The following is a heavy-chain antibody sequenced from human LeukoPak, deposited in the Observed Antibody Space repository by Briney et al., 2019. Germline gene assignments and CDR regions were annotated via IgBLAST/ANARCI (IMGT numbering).Heavy chain of an antibody. CDR2: ISGSGGST. CDR3: ANSLAVAGTNFDY. V-gene: IGHV3-23*01. CDR1: GFTFGDYA. J-gene: IGHJ4*02. Sequence: GGSLRLSCTASGFTFGDYAMSWVRQAPGKGLEWVSVISGSGGSTYYADSVKGRFTISRDNSKNTLYLQMNSLRAEDTAVYYCANSLAVAGTNFDYWGQGTLVTVSS. D-gene: IGHD6-19*01.